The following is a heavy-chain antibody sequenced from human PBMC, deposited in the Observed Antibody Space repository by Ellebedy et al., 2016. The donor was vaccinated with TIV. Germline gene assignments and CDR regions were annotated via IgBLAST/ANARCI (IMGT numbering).Heavy chain of an antibody. Sequence: SETLSLXCAVYGESFSGYYWSWIRQPPEKGLEWIGEINDSGITRYNPSLESRLTISIDTSRSQASLRLSSVTAADTAVYYCARFRPHCSDNSCYSNAFENWGRGTMVTVSS. CDR3: ARFRPHCSDNSCYSNAFEN. D-gene: IGHD2-15*01. CDR2: INDSGIT. J-gene: IGHJ3*02. CDR1: GESFSGYY. V-gene: IGHV4-34*01.